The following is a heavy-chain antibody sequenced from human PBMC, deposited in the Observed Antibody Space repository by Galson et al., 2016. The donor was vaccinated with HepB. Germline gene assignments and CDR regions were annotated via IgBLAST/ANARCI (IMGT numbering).Heavy chain of an antibody. CDR2: INHGGTT. CDR3: ARFGPGWGMFSSRRWFDP. V-gene: IGHV4-34*01. Sequence: ETLSLTCTVSGGSISSGGYYWSWIRQHPGKGLECIGEINHGGTTNYIPSLKSRLTITVDTSKNQFSLKLTSVTAADTAVYYCARFGPGWGMFSSRRWFDPWGQGTLVTVSS. CDR1: GGSISSGGYY. D-gene: IGHD2-8*02. J-gene: IGHJ5*02.